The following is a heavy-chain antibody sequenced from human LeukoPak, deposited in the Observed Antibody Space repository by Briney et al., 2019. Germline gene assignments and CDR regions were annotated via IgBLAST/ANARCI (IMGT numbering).Heavy chain of an antibody. V-gene: IGHV3-64D*06. D-gene: IGHD4-17*01. CDR2: ISSNGGST. CDR3: VKALTTVTLYYFDY. CDR1: GFTFSSYA. Sequence: PGGSLRLSCSASGFTFSSYAMHWVRQAPGKGLEYVSAISSNGGSTYYADSVKGRFTISRDNSKNTLYLQMSSLRAEDTAVYYCVKALTTVTLYYFDYWGQGTLVTVSS. J-gene: IGHJ4*02.